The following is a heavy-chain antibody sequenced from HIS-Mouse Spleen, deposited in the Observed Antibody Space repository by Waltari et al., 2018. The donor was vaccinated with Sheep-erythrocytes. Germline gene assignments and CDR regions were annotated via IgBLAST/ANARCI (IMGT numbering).Heavy chain of an antibody. Sequence: QVQLQESGPGLVKPSQTLSPTCSVSGGSITSGGHSWSRIRQHPAQGLEWIGYNYYSGSTSYNPSLKSRVTISVDTSKNQFSLKLSSVTAADTAVYYCARASPIYDYVWGSYRPGYFQHWGQGTLVTVSS. CDR3: ARASPIYDYVWGSYRPGYFQH. D-gene: IGHD3-16*02. J-gene: IGHJ1*01. CDR1: GGSITSGGHS. V-gene: IGHV4-31*03. CDR2: NYYSGST.